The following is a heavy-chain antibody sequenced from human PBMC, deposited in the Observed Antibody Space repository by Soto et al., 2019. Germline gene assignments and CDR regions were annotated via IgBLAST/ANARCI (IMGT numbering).Heavy chain of an antibody. V-gene: IGHV1-2*06. CDR1: TYTFIGYD. D-gene: IGHD1-1*01. J-gene: IGHJ6*02. CDR2: IKPNRGGK. CDR3: ANGQRSGYNDDWGGYYDGMDV. Sequence: QVHLVQSGAEVKKPGASVKVSCKASTYTFIGYDLHWVRQAPGQGLEWMGHIKPNRGGKNYAQKGQGRVTMTKDKSINPASTELTGLRSDDTAIYYRANGQRSGYNDDWGGYYDGMDVWGQGTTVTVS.